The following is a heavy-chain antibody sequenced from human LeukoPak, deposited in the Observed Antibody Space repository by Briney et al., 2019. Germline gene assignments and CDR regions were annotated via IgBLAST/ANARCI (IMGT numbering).Heavy chain of an antibody. D-gene: IGHD3-22*01. V-gene: IGHV5-51*01. CDR2: IYPGDSDT. CDR1: GYSFTSYW. Sequence: GESLKISCKGSGYSFTSYWIGWVRQMPGKGLEWIGIIYPGDSDTRYSPSFQGQVTISADKSISTAYLQWSSLKASDTAMYYCARNYYDSSGYYWFDYWGQGTLVTVSS. J-gene: IGHJ4*02. CDR3: ARNYYDSSGYYWFDY.